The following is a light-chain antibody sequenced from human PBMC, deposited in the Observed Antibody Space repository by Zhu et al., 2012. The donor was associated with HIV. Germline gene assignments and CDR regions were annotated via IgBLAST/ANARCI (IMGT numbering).Light chain of an antibody. J-gene: IGKJ2*01. CDR3: LQSYTIPYT. CDR2: GTS. Sequence: DIQMTQSPSSLSVSVGDRVTITCRASQTVGQYLHWYQQKSGKAPKLLIYGTSNLQGGVPSRFSGSGFATDFTLTISSLQPEDFATYYCLQSYTIPYTFGQGTKPGDQ. V-gene: IGKV1-39*01. CDR1: QTVGQY.